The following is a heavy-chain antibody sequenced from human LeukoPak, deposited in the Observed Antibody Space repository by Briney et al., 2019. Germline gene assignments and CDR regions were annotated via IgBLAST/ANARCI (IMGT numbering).Heavy chain of an antibody. J-gene: IGHJ6*03. CDR1: GGTFSSYA. CDR3: ARDRNSNRGGYYYYMDV. CDR2: IIPIFGTA. V-gene: IGHV1-69*01. Sequence: VASVKVSCKASGGTFSSYAISWVRQAPGQGLEWMGGIIPIFGTANYAQKFQGRVTITADESTSTAYMELSSLRSEDTAVYYCARDRNSNRGGYYYYMDVWGKGTTVTVSS. D-gene: IGHD4-11*01.